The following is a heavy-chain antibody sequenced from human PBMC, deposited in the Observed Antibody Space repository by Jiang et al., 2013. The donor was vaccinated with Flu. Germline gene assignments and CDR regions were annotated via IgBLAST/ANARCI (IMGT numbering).Heavy chain of an antibody. CDR3: ARADYDFWSGYYGNDAFDI. V-gene: IGHV3-11*05. D-gene: IGHD3-3*01. CDR2: ISSSSSYT. Sequence: GGSLKLSCAASGFTFSDYYMSWIRQAPGKGLEWVSYISSSSSYTNYADSVKGRFTISRDNAKNSLYLQMNSLRAEDTAVYYCARADYDFWSGYYGNDAFDIWGQGTMVTVSS. J-gene: IGHJ3*02. CDR1: GFTFSDYY.